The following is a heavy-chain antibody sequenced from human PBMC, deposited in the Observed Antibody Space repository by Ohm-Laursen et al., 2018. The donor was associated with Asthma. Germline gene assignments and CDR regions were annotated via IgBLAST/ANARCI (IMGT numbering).Heavy chain of an antibody. V-gene: IGHV3-30*18. J-gene: IGHJ6*02. CDR2: ISYDGSNK. CDR3: VKDPSASMVQGVIIPEGHYYYYYGMDV. CDR1: GFTFSSYG. Sequence: SLRLSCAASGFTFSSYGMHWVRQAPGKGLEWVAVISYDGSNKYYADSVKGRFTISRDNSKNTLYLQMNSLRAEDTAVYYCVKDPSASMVQGVIIPEGHYYYYYGMDVWGQGTTVTVSS. D-gene: IGHD3-10*01.